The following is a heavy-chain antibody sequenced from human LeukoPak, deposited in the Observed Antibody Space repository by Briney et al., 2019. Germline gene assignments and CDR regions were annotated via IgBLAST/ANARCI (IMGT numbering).Heavy chain of an antibody. D-gene: IGHD3-10*01. CDR2: INRGGHT. CDR3: AGQRAWFGEWAFDY. J-gene: IGHJ4*02. Sequence: PSETLSLTCSMYTGSMTAIDNHYWGWIRQPPGEGLERIGSINRGGHTYYNPPLESRFTISVDTSKNQFSLMVTSVTAADTADYYCAGQRAWFGEWAFDYWGPGTLVTVSS. CDR1: TGSMTAIDNHY. V-gene: IGHV4-39*01.